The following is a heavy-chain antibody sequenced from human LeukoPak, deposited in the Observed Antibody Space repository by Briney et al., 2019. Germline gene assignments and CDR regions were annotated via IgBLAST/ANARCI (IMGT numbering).Heavy chain of an antibody. J-gene: IGHJ4*02. V-gene: IGHV3-23*01. CDR1: GFTFSIYA. Sequence: PGGSLRLSCVASGFTFSIYAMSWVRQAPGKGLEWVSGIVNSGGSTYYADSVKGRLTISRDNSKKTVYLQMSSLRGDDTAVYYCAKDRAGYSYGMFDSWGQGTLVTVSS. CDR2: IVNSGGST. CDR3: AKDRAGYSYGMFDS. D-gene: IGHD5-18*01.